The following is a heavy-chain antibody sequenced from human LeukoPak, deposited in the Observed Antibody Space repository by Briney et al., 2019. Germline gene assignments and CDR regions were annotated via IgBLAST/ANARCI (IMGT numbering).Heavy chain of an antibody. CDR1: GGSISSSSYY. CDR2: IYYSGST. J-gene: IGHJ4*02. CDR3: ARDQVTMVRGVVVDY. D-gene: IGHD3-10*01. V-gene: IGHV4-39*07. Sequence: SETLSLTCTVSGGSISSSSYYWGWIRQPPGKGLEWIGSIYYSGSTYYNPSLKSRVTISVDTSKNQFSLKLSSVTAADTAVYYCARDQVTMVRGVVVDYWGQGTPVTVSS.